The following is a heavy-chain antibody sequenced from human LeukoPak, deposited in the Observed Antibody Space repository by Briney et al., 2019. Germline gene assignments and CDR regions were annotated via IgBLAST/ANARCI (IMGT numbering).Heavy chain of an antibody. Sequence: SETLSLTCIVPGGSISGSYWSWIRQPPGKGLEWVGYIYYSGSTNYNPSLKSRVTISVDTSKNQFSLKLSSVTAADTAVYYCARVQLWETYYFDYWGQGTLVTVSS. J-gene: IGHJ4*02. V-gene: IGHV4-59*01. CDR1: GGSISGSY. D-gene: IGHD5-18*01. CDR2: IYYSGST. CDR3: ARVQLWETYYFDY.